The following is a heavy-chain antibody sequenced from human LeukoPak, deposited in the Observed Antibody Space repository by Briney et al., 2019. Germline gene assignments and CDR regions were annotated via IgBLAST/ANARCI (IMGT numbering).Heavy chain of an antibody. V-gene: IGHV4-61*01. D-gene: IGHD3/OR15-3a*01. CDR3: AREGLSYYGMDV. J-gene: IGHJ6*04. Sequence: SDTLALTCTVSVGSVSSGSYYWSWIRQPPGKGLGWIGYIYYSGSTNYNPSLKSRVTISVDTSKNQFSLKLSSVTAADTAVYYCAREGLSYYGMDVWGKGTTVTVSS. CDR1: VGSVSSGSYY. CDR2: IYYSGST.